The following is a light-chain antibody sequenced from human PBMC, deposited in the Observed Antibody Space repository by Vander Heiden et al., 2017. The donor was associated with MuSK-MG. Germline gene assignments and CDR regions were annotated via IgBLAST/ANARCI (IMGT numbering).Light chain of an antibody. CDR1: QSISGW. Sequence: DIQMTQSPSTLSASVGDRVTITCRASQSISGWLAWYQQKPGKAPKLLIYKASRLESGVPSRFSGSESGTGFTLTISSLQPDDFATYYCQQYDNYSALTFGGGTKVEIK. CDR2: KAS. V-gene: IGKV1-5*03. J-gene: IGKJ4*01. CDR3: QQYDNYSALT.